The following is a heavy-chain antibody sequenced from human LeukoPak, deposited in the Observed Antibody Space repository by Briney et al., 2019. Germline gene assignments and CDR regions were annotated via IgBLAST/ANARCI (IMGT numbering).Heavy chain of an antibody. V-gene: IGHV3-23*01. CDR2: ISGSGGST. J-gene: IGHJ4*02. CDR3: AKDAPVNIVVVPAANS. D-gene: IGHD2-2*01. Sequence: PGGSLRLSCAASGFTFSSYAMSLVRQAPGKGLEWVSAISGSGGSTYYADSVKGRFTISRDNSKNTLYLQMNSLRAEDPAVYYCAKDAPVNIVVVPAANSWGQGTLVTVSS. CDR1: GFTFSSYA.